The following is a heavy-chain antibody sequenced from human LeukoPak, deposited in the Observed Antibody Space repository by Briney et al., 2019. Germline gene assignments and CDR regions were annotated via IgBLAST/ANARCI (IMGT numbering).Heavy chain of an antibody. Sequence: GGSLRLSCTASGFTFGDYAMSWVRQAPGKGLEWVGFIRSKAYGGTTEYAASVKGRFTISRDDSKSIAYLQMNSLKTEDTAVYYCTRERSYDRGGYSYGSILRYWGQGTLVTVSS. CDR2: IRSKAYGGTT. CDR1: GFTFGDYA. CDR3: TRERSYDRGGYSYGSILRY. D-gene: IGHD5-18*01. V-gene: IGHV3-49*04. J-gene: IGHJ4*02.